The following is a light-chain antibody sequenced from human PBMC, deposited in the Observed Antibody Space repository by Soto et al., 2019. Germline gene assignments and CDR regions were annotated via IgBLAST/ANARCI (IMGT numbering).Light chain of an antibody. Sequence: SYELTQAPSVSVAPGQTATVTCGESNIGSIGVHWYQQRPGQAPVLVVHDDSDRPSGIPERFSGSNSGNTATLTINRVEAGDEADYYCQVWDSSSDHILFGRGTKVTVL. CDR2: DDS. CDR1: NIGSIG. J-gene: IGLJ2*01. CDR3: QVWDSSSDHIL. V-gene: IGLV3-21*02.